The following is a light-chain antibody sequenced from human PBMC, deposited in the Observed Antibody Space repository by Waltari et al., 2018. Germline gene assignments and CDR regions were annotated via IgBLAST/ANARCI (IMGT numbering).Light chain of an antibody. Sequence: DIVMTQSPDSLAVSLGERATFHCTSSQSVLYSSNNKNYLAWYQQKPGQPPKLLIYWASIRESGVPDRFSGSGSGTDFTLTINSLQAEDVVVYYCQQYYNTPSTFGPGTKVDIK. J-gene: IGKJ3*01. CDR3: QQYYNTPST. CDR1: QSVLYSSNNKNY. CDR2: WAS. V-gene: IGKV4-1*01.